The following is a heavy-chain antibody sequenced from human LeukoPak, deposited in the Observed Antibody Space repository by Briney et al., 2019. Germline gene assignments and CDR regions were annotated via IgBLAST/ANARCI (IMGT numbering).Heavy chain of an antibody. V-gene: IGHV3-73*01. CDR2: IRSNANSYAT. D-gene: IGHD6-13*01. CDR3: TRQIAAAVNSYYYYYYMDV. CDR1: GFTFSSYA. J-gene: IGHJ6*03. Sequence: AGTLGLSCAASGFTFSSYAMSWIRQASGKGLEWIGRIRSNANSYATAYAASVKGRFIISRDDSKNTAYLQMNSLKTEDTAVYYCTRQIAAAVNSYYYYYYMDVWGKGTTVTVSS.